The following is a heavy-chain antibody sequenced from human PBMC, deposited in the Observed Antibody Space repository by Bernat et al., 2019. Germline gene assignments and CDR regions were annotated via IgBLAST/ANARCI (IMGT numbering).Heavy chain of an antibody. V-gene: IGHV4-59*01. Sequence: QVQLQESGPGLVKPSGTLSLTCAVSGGSISSGYWSWMRQPPGKGLEWIGYISDSGSTNYNPSLKSRVTISRDTSKNQFSLKLSSVTAADTAVYYCAKNRGWYAHDCWGQGTLVTVSS. CDR1: GGSISSGY. D-gene: IGHD6-19*01. J-gene: IGHJ4*02. CDR3: AKNRGWYAHDC. CDR2: ISDSGST.